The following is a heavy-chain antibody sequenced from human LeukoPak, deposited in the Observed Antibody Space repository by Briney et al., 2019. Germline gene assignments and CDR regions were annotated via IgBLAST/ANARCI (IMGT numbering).Heavy chain of an antibody. CDR2: IHHSGST. CDR1: GYSISSGYY. V-gene: IGHV4-38-2*02. Sequence: PSETLSLTCTVSGYSISSGYYWGWIRPPPGKGLEWIGSIHHSGSTYYNPSLKSRVTISVDTSKNQFSLKLSSVTAADTAVYYCARDVSDYWGQGTLVTVSS. CDR3: ARDVSDY. D-gene: IGHD5/OR15-5a*01. J-gene: IGHJ4*02.